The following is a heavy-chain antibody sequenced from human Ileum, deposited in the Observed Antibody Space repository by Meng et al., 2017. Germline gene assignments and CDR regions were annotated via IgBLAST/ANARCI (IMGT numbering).Heavy chain of an antibody. V-gene: IGHV3-74*01. J-gene: IGHJ4*02. D-gene: IGHD3/OR15-3a*01. CDR3: ARDWDWVVWDY. Sequence: EVQLVESGGRLVQPAGSLTLFSAASGFTFSTYSMHWVRQAPGKGLVWVSQIKPDGRTTAYADSVKGRFTISRDNAKSTLYLEMNSLRAEDAAVYYCARDWDWVVWDYWGQGTLVTVSS. CDR2: IKPDGRTT. CDR1: GFTFSTYS.